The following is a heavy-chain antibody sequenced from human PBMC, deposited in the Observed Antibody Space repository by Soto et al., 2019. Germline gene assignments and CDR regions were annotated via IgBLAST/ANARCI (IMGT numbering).Heavy chain of an antibody. D-gene: IGHD2-15*01. Sequence: SETLSLTCTVSGGSISSYYWSWIRQPPGKGLEWIGYIYYSGSTNYNPSLKSRVTISVATSKNQFSLKLSSVTAAATAVYHCAREGGGHYFDYWGQGTLVTVSS. CDR2: IYYSGST. CDR1: GGSISSYY. CDR3: AREGGGHYFDY. V-gene: IGHV4-59*01. J-gene: IGHJ4*02.